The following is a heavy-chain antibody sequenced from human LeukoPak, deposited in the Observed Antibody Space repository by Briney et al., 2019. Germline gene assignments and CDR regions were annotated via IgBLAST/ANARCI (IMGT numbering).Heavy chain of an antibody. Sequence: SETLSLTCSVSGGSISSHYWNWIRQPPGKGLEWIGYIYYSGSTTYNPSLKSRVTISVDTSKNQFSLKLNSVTAADTAVYYCARDLFNWGFDSWDQGTLVTVSS. J-gene: IGHJ4*02. CDR1: GGSISSHY. CDR2: IYYSGST. CDR3: ARDLFNWGFDS. D-gene: IGHD7-27*01. V-gene: IGHV4-59*11.